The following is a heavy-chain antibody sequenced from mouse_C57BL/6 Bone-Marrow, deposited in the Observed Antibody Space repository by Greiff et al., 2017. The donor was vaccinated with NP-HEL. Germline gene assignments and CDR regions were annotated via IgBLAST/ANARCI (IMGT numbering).Heavy chain of an antibody. CDR1: GFSLPSYA. CDR3: ARKGRYYGSSSYWYFDV. V-gene: IGHV2-9-1*01. Sequence: VQLQESGPGLVAPSQSLSITCTVSGFSLPSYAISWVRQPPGKGLEWLGVIWTGGGTNYNSALKSRLSISKDNSKSQVFLKMNSLQTDDTARYYCARKGRYYGSSSYWYFDVWGTGTTVTVSS. CDR2: IWTGGGT. D-gene: IGHD1-1*01. J-gene: IGHJ1*03.